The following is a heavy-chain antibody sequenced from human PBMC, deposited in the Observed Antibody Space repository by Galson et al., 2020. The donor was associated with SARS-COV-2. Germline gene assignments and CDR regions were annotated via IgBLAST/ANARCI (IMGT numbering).Heavy chain of an antibody. Sequence: TGGSLRLSCAASGFTFSSYAMSWVRQAPGKGLEWVSAISGSGGSTYYADSVKGRFTISRDDSKNTLYLQMNSLRAEDTAVYYCANNDLMLYYYYGMDVWGQGTTVTVSS. CDR2: ISGSGGST. J-gene: IGHJ6*02. D-gene: IGHD3-16*01. V-gene: IGHV3-23*01. CDR1: GFTFSSYA. CDR3: ANNDLMLYYYYGMDV.